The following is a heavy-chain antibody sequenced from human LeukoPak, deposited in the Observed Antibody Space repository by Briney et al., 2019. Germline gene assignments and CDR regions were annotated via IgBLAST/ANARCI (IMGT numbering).Heavy chain of an antibody. CDR1: GGSISSSSYY. V-gene: IGHV4-39*01. J-gene: IGHJ3*02. Sequence: SETLSLTCTVSGGSISSSSYYWGWIRQPPGKGLEWIGSIYYSGSTYYNPSLKSRVTISVDTSKNQFSLKLSSVTAADTAVYYCARPSYYYDSSGYGLDAFDIWGQGTMVTVS. CDR2: IYYSGST. CDR3: ARPSYYYDSSGYGLDAFDI. D-gene: IGHD3-22*01.